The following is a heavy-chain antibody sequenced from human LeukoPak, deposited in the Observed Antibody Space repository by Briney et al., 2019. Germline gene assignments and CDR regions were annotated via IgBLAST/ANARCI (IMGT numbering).Heavy chain of an antibody. V-gene: IGHV6-1*01. J-gene: IGHJ5*02. CDR2: AYYRSKWSN. D-gene: IGHD6-19*01. Sequence: SQTLSLTCALSGDTVSSNSAAWNWIRQSPSRGLEWLGRAYYRSKWSNDYAVSVKSRITINPDTSKNQFSLQLNSVTPEDTAVYYCARGEAGAGWFGPWGQGIMVTVSS. CDR1: GDTVSSNSAA. CDR3: ARGEAGAGWFGP.